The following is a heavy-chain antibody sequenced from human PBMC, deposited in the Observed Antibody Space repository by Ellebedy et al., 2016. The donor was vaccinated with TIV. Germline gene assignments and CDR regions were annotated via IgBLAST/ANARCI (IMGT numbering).Heavy chain of an antibody. Sequence: GESLKISCAASGFIVGSNHMTWVRQAPGKGLEWVSVFYSSGSTLYADSVKGRFTISRHNSMNMVYLQMNSLRPEDTAVYYCARVSTGHGDYISGWFDPWGQGTLVTVSS. CDR3: ARVSTGHGDYISGWFDP. CDR1: GFIVGSNH. V-gene: IGHV3-53*04. CDR2: FYSSGST. J-gene: IGHJ5*01. D-gene: IGHD4-17*01.